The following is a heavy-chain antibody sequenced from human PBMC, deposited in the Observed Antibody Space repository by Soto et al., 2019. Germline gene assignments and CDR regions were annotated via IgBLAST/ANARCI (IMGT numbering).Heavy chain of an antibody. D-gene: IGHD3-22*01. CDR1: GGSISSGGYY. J-gene: IGHJ6*02. CDR2: IYYIGST. V-gene: IGHV4-31*03. Sequence: SETLSLTCTVSGGSISSGGYYWNWIRQHPGKGLEWIGYIYYIGSTYYNPSLKSRVTISVDTSKNQFSLKLSSVTAADTAVYYCARSPDSSGYYPRWYYYGMDVWGQGTTVTVSS. CDR3: ARSPDSSGYYPRWYYYGMDV.